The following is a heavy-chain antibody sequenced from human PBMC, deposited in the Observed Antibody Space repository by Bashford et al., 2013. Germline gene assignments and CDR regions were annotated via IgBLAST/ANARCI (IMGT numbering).Heavy chain of an antibody. J-gene: IGHJ4*02. CDR1: GFTFNTYA. V-gene: IGHV3-53*01. CDR3: ARGPFERWVTPFDF. Sequence: GGSLRLSCAASGFTFNTYAMTWVRQAPGKGLEWVSVIYSGGSTYYADSVKGRFTISRDKSKNTLYLQMNSLRDEDTAVYYCARGPFERWVTPFDFWGQGTLVTVSS. D-gene: IGHD2-21*02. CDR2: IYSGGST.